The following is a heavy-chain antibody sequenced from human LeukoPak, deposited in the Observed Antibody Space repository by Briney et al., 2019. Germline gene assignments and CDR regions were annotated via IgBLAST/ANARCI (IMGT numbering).Heavy chain of an antibody. J-gene: IGHJ3*02. V-gene: IGHV1-46*01. Sequence: ASVKVSCKASGYTFTSYYMHWVRQAPGQGLEWMGIINPSGGSTSYAQKFQGRVTMTRDMSTSTVYMELSSLRSEDTAVYYCARDPYSSGWYHDAFDIWGQGTMVIVSS. CDR3: ARDPYSSGWYHDAFDI. CDR1: GYTFTSYY. CDR2: INPSGGST. D-gene: IGHD6-19*01.